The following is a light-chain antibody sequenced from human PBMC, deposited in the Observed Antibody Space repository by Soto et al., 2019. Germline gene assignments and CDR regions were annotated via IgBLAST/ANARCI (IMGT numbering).Light chain of an antibody. CDR3: QNYSSAPLP. V-gene: IGKV1-27*01. J-gene: IGKJ4*02. Sequence: DTQMTQSPSSLSASLGDIVNITCRASQDIKTYLAWYQQKAGKGPRLLIYAASTLQSGVPSRFSGSGSGTDFTRPISSRQPEDDAIHYCQNYSSAPLPFGEGTEVELQ. CDR1: QDIKTY. CDR2: AAS.